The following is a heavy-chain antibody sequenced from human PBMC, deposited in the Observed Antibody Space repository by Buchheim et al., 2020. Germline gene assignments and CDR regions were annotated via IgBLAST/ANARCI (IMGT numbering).Heavy chain of an antibody. V-gene: IGHV3-33*01. Sequence: QVQLVESGGGVVQPGRSLRLSCAASGFTFSSYGMHWVRQAPGKGLEWVAVIWYDGSNKYYADSVKGRFTLSRDNSKKTLYLQMNSLRAEDTAVYYCARDSAGVAVAGFDYWGQGTL. D-gene: IGHD6-19*01. CDR3: ARDSAGVAVAGFDY. CDR1: GFTFSSYG. CDR2: IWYDGSNK. J-gene: IGHJ4*02.